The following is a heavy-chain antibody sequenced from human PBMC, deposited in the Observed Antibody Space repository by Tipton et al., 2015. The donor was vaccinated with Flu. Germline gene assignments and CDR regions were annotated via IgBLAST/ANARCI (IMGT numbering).Heavy chain of an antibody. D-gene: IGHD2-15*01. CDR2: IYYSGNA. Sequence: TLSLTCTVSGDSIRSVTYYWGWIRQPPGKGLEWIGNIYYSGNAYYNPSLKSRVTISVDMSKNQFSLKLTSVTAADTAVYYCARGGGSPSYWGQGTLVTVSS. V-gene: IGHV4-39*07. CDR3: ARGGGSPSY. J-gene: IGHJ4*02. CDR1: GDSIRSVTYY.